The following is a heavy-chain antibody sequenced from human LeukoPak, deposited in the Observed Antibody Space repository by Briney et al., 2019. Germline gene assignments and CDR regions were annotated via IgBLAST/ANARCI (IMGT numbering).Heavy chain of an antibody. V-gene: IGHV4-59*01. J-gene: IGHJ4*02. CDR1: GGSISSYY. CDR2: IYYSGST. CDR3: ARGPYSSGEDY. D-gene: IGHD6-19*01. Sequence: SETLSLTCTVPGGSISSYYWSWIRQPPGKGLEWIGYIYYSGSTNYNPSLKSRVTISVDTSKNQFSLKLSSVTAADTAVYYCARGPYSSGEDYWGQGTGHRLL.